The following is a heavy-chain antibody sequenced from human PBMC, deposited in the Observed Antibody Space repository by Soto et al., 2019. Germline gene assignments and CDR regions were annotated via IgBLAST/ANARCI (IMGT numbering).Heavy chain of an antibody. CDR2: ISVSGGVT. CDR3: AKESTTVIRGITVFDY. J-gene: IGHJ4*02. Sequence: PGGSLRVSCKASGFSFSSHGMSWFRQAPGKGLEWVSGISVSGGVTSYADSVKGRFAISSDISKNTLYLQMNSLSAEDTAVYYCAKESTTVIRGITVFDYWGQGALVTVSS. V-gene: IGHV3-23*01. D-gene: IGHD4-17*01. CDR1: GFSFSSHG.